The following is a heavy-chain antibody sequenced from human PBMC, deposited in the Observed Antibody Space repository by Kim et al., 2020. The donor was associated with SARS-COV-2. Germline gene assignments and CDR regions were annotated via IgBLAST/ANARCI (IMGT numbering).Heavy chain of an antibody. CDR2: ITPSGRDQ. Sequence: GSLRLSCEASDFTFRNSAMNWVRQPPGKGLEWVSPITPSGRDQYYPASVKGRFTISRANSKNSLYRQLDSLGGGDRAIYYCAREGGSNSRVYFNYWGRG. V-gene: IGHV3-23*01. D-gene: IGHD3-16*01. CDR3: AREGGSNSRVYFNY. CDR1: DFTFRNSA. J-gene: IGHJ4*02.